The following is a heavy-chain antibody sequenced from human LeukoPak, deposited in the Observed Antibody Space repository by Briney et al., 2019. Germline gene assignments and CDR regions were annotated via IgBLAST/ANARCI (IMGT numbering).Heavy chain of an antibody. D-gene: IGHD5-18*01. CDR2: INHSGST. V-gene: IGHV4-34*01. CDR3: ARSYGPFDY. Sequence: SETLSLTCAVYGXSFSGYYWSWIRQPPGKGLEWIGEINHSGSTNYNPSLKSRVTISVDTSKNQFSLKLSSVTAADTAVYYCARSYGPFDYWGQGTLVTVSS. J-gene: IGHJ4*02. CDR1: GXSFSGYY.